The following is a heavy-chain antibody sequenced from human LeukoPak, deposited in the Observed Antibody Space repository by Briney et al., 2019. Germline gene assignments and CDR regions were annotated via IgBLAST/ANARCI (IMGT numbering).Heavy chain of an antibody. D-gene: IGHD2-2*03. CDR1: GFTVSSNY. V-gene: IGHV3-66*01. Sequence: GGSQRLSCAASGFTVSSNYMSWVRQAPGKGLEWVSVIYSGGSTYYADSVKGRFTISRDNSKNTLYLQMNSLRAEDTAVYYCARGYMDIVVVPAAYYFDYWGQGTLVTVSS. CDR2: IYSGGST. CDR3: ARGYMDIVVVPAAYYFDY. J-gene: IGHJ4*02.